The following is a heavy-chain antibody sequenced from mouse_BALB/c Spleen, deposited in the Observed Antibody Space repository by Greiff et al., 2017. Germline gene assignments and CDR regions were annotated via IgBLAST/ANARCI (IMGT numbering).Heavy chain of an antibody. D-gene: IGHD2-1*01. CDR1: GFTFSSYA. J-gene: IGHJ4*01. V-gene: IGHV5-9-4*01. Sequence: EVMLVESGGGLVKPGGSLKLSCAASGFTFSSYAISWVRQSPEKRLEWVAEISSGGSYTYYPDTVTGRFTISRDNAKNTLYLEMSSLRSEDTAMYYCARNGNYAMDYWGQGTSVTVSS. CDR3: ARNGNYAMDY. CDR2: ISSGGSYT.